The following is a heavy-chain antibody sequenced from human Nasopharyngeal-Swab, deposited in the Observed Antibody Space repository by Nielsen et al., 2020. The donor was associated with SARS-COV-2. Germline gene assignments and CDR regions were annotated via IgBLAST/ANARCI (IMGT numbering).Heavy chain of an antibody. J-gene: IGHJ6*02. D-gene: IGHD1-26*01. V-gene: IGHV3-48*03. CDR2: ISSSGSTI. CDR3: ARESRVLVGATYYYYRMDV. CDR1: GFTFSSYE. Sequence: GESLKISCAASGFTFSSYEMNWVRQAPGKGLEWVSYISSSGSTIYYADSVKGRFTISRDNAKNSLYLQMNSLRAEDTAVYYCARESRVLVGATYYYYRMDVWGQGTTVTVSS.